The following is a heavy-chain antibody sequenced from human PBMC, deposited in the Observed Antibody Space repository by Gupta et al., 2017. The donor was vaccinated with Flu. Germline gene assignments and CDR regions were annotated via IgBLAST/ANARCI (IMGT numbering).Heavy chain of an antibody. CDR3: SRTGHSGGWNGIFFYY. V-gene: IGHV2-70*04. D-gene: IGHD6-19*01. Sequence: QVTLTQTGPALVQHTQTLTLTCSFSGFSLNTPDMRVSWIRQPPGKALEWLARIEWDNDKYYTTTLKTRLTISKDASKNRVVLTLTDVGPVDTATDYYSRTGHSGGWNGIFFYYRGQRALVTVTS. CDR1: GFSLNTPDMR. CDR2: IEWDNDK. J-gene: IGHJ4*01.